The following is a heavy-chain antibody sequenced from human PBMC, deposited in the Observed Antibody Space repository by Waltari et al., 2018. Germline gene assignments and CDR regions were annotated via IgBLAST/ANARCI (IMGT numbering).Heavy chain of an antibody. CDR2: IYSGGST. J-gene: IGHJ4*02. D-gene: IGHD1-1*01. V-gene: IGHV3-53*01. CDR3: ARGVTIGDYFDY. CDR1: GFTCSSNY. Sequence: EVQLVESGGGLIQPGGSVRLSCAASGFTCSSNYLSWVRQAPGKGLEWVSVIYSGGSTYYADSVKGRFTISRDNSKNTLYLQMNSLRAEDTAVYYCARGVTIGDYFDYWGQGTLVTVSS.